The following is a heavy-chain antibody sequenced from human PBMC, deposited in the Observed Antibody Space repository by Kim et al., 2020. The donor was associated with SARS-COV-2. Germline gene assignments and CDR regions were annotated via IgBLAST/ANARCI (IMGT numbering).Heavy chain of an antibody. J-gene: IGHJ4*02. CDR1: GFTFSNFW. D-gene: IGHD3-10*01. CDR2: INEDGSVF. V-gene: IGHV3-7*01. CDR3: ARLSRGGAYVDS. Sequence: GGSLRLSCTASGFTFSNFWMKWMRQAPGKGLEWVADINEDGSVFYYVGSVEGRLTVPRDKDKNSLYLQMNSLRAEDTAVYYCARLSRGGAYVDSWGQGT.